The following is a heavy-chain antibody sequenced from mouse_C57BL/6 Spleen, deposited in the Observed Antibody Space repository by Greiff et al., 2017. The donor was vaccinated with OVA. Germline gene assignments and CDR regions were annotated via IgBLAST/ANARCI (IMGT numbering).Heavy chain of an antibody. CDR1: GYTFTSYW. D-gene: IGHD2-5*01. J-gene: IGHJ4*01. Sequence: QVQLQQPGAELVMPGASVKLSCKASGYTFTSYWMHWVKQRPGQGLEWIGEIDPSDSYTNYNQKFKGKSTLTVDKSSSTAYMQLSSLTSEDSAVYYCARRNDYSNYGAMDYWGQGTSVTVSS. CDR2: IDPSDSYT. CDR3: ARRNDYSNYGAMDY. V-gene: IGHV1-69*01.